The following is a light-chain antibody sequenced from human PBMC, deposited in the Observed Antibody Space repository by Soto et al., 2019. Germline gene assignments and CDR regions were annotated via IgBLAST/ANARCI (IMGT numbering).Light chain of an antibody. Sequence: EIVMTQSPATLSVSPGERPTLSCRASQSVSSNLAWYQQKPGQAPRLLIYGASIRATGIPARFSGSGSGTEFTLTISSLQSEDFAVYYCQQYNNWPPWTFGQGTKVEIK. CDR3: QQYNNWPPWT. J-gene: IGKJ1*01. CDR2: GAS. V-gene: IGKV3D-15*01. CDR1: QSVSSN.